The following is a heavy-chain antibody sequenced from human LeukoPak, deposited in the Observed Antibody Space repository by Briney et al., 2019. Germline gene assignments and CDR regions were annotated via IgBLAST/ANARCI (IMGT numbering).Heavy chain of an antibody. Sequence: SETLSLTCTVSGGSISSGGYYWSWIRQHPGKGLEWIGYIYYSGSTYYNPSLKSRVTISVDTSKNQFSLKLSSVTAADTAGYYCANGVVINNWFDPWGQGTLVTVSS. CDR3: ANGVVINNWFDP. CDR2: IYYSGST. V-gene: IGHV4-31*03. J-gene: IGHJ5*02. D-gene: IGHD3-3*01. CDR1: GGSISSGGYY.